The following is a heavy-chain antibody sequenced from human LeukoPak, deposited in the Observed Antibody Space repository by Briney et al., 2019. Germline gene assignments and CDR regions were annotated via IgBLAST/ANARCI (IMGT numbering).Heavy chain of an antibody. Sequence: EASVKVSCKASGYTFTSYGISWVRQAPGQGLEWMGWISACNGNTNYAQKLQGRVTMTTDTSTSTAYMELRSLRSDDTAVYYCARRASYYSGYDQYYYYGMDVWGKGTTVTVSS. CDR2: ISACNGNT. J-gene: IGHJ6*04. CDR1: GYTFTSYG. CDR3: ARRASYYSGYDQYYYYGMDV. V-gene: IGHV1-18*04. D-gene: IGHD5-12*01.